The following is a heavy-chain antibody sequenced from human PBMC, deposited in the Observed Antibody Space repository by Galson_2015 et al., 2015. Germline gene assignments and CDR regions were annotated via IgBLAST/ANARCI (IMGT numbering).Heavy chain of an antibody. CDR1: GFTFSSYA. CDR2: ISYDGSNK. J-gene: IGHJ5*02. Sequence: SLRLSCAASGFTFSSYAMHWVRQAPGKGLEWVAVISYDGSNKYYADSVKGRFTISRDNSKNTRYLQMNSLRAEDTAVYYCARDRFFTQSYYYDSSGSRDWFDPWGQGTLVTVSS. CDR3: ARDRFFTQSYYYDSSGSRDWFDP. D-gene: IGHD3-22*01. V-gene: IGHV3-30-3*01.